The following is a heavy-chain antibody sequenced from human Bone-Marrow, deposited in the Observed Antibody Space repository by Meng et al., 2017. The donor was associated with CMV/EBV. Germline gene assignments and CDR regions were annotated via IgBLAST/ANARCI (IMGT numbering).Heavy chain of an antibody. D-gene: IGHD2-21*01. J-gene: IGHJ3*02. Sequence: ASVKVSCKASGYTFTGYYMHWVRQAPGQGLEWMGWINPNSGGTNYAQKFQGRVTMTRDTSISTAYMELSRLRSDDTAVYYCAKDLAYCGGDCYTVGDHGGAFDIWGQGTMVTVSS. CDR1: GYTFTGYY. V-gene: IGHV1-2*02. CDR2: INPNSGGT. CDR3: AKDLAYCGGDCYTVGDHGGAFDI.